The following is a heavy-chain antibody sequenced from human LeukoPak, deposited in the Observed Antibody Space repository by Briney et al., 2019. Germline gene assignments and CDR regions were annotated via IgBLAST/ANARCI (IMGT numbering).Heavy chain of an antibody. D-gene: IGHD3-16*02. J-gene: IGHJ4*02. V-gene: IGHV3-53*01. CDR2: IYSGGST. CDR1: GLTFSDYY. CDR3: ASRIMITFGGVIAPIDY. Sequence: GGSLRLSCAASGLTFSDYYMSWVRQAPGKGLEWVSVIYSGGSTYYADSVKGRFTISRDNSKNTLYLQMNSLRAEDTAVYYCASRIMITFGGVIAPIDYWGQGTLVTVSS.